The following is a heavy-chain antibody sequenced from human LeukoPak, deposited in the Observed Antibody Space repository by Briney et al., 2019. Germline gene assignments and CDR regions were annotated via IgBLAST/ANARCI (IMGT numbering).Heavy chain of an antibody. CDR2: INPNSGGT. V-gene: IGHV1-2*02. D-gene: IGHD2-2*01. CDR3: ASGRGTSCCRGDY. J-gene: IGHJ4*02. Sequence: ASVKVSCKASGYTFTGYYVHWVRQAPGQGLEWMGWINPNSGGTNYAQKFQGRVTMTRDTSISTAYMELSRLRSDDTAMYYCASGRGTSCCRGDYWGQGTLVTVSS. CDR1: GYTFTGYY.